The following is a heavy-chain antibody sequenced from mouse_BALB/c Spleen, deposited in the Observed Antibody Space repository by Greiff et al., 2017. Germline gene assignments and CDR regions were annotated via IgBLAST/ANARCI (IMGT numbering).Heavy chain of an antibody. V-gene: IGHV2-2*02. D-gene: IGHD2-1*01. CDR2: IWSGGST. Sequence: VMLVESGPGLVQPSQSLSITCTVSGFSLTSYGVHWVRQSPGKGLEWLGVIWSGGSTDYNAAFISRLSISKDNSKSQVFFKMNSLQANDTAIYYCARDSSSYGNYGFFAYWGQGTLVTVSA. J-gene: IGHJ3*01. CDR3: ARDSSSYGNYGFFAY. CDR1: GFSLTSYG.